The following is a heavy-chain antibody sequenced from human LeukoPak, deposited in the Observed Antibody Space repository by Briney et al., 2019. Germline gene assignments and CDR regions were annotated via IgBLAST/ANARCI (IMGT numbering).Heavy chain of an antibody. CDR3: ARDHTYYYGSGTDAFDI. V-gene: IGHV3-48*03. J-gene: IGHJ3*02. D-gene: IGHD3-10*01. Sequence: GGSLRLSCAASGFTFSSYEMNWVRQAPGKGLEWVSYISSSGSTIYYADSVKGRFTISRDNAKNSLYLQMNSLRAEDTAVYYCARDHTYYYGSGTDAFDIWGQGTMVTVSS. CDR1: GFTFSSYE. CDR2: ISSSGSTI.